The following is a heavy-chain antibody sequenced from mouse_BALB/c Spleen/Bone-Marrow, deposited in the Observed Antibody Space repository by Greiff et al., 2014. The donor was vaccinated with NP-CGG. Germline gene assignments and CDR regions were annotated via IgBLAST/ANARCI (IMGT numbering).Heavy chain of an antibody. CDR2: IWGDGST. V-gene: IGHV2-6-7*01. CDR3: ARDGGYGWFAY. J-gene: IGHJ3*01. Sequence: VQLQQSGPGLVAPSQSLSITCTVSGFSLTGYGVNWVRQAPGKGLEWLGMIWGDGSTDYNSALKSRLSISKDNSKSQVFLKMNSLQTDDTARYYCARDGGYGWFAYWGQGTLVTVSA. D-gene: IGHD2-2*01. CDR1: GFSLTGYG.